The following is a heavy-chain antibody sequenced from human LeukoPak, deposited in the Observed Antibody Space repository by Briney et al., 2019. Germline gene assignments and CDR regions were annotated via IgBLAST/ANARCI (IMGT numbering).Heavy chain of an antibody. CDR3: ARELVVGATKVGGYYYMDV. V-gene: IGHV4-4*07. CDR1: GGSISSYY. CDR2: IYTSGST. J-gene: IGHJ6*03. D-gene: IGHD1-26*01. Sequence: SETLSLTXTVSGGSISSYYWSWIRQPAGKGLEWIGRIYTSGSTNYNPSLKSRVTMSVDTSKNQFSLKLSSVTAADTAVYYCARELVVGATKVGGYYYMDVWGKGTTVTVSS.